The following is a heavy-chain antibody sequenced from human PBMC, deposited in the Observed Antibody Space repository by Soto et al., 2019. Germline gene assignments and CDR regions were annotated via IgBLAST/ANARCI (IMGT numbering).Heavy chain of an antibody. J-gene: IGHJ5*02. Sequence: QVQLVQSGVEVKKPGASVKVSCKTSGYSFANYGINWVRQAPGQGLDWMGWINTDTGNTVYAQTFQGRVTMTTDTSTSTVFMDLRSLRTVDTAVYYCARDLMYTSSTDSWFDPWGQGTLVTVSS. D-gene: IGHD6-6*01. CDR1: GYSFANYG. CDR2: INTDTGNT. V-gene: IGHV1-18*01. CDR3: ARDLMYTSSTDSWFDP.